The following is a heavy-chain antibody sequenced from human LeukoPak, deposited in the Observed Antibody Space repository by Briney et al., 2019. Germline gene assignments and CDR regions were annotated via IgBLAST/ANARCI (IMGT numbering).Heavy chain of an antibody. CDR3: ARGPMVRGVYYFDP. D-gene: IGHD3-10*01. Sequence: SETLSLTCTVSGGSISSGGYYWSWIRQHPGKGLEWIGYIYYSGSTYYNPSPKSRVTISVDTSKNQFSLKLSSVTAADTAVYYCARGPMVRGVYYFDPWGQGTLVTVSS. J-gene: IGHJ5*02. CDR1: GGSISSGGYY. CDR2: IYYSGST. V-gene: IGHV4-31*03.